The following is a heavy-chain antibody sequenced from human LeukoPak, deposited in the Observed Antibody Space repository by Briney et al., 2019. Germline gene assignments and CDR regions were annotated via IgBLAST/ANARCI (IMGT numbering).Heavy chain of an antibody. CDR1: EFTFSSYS. Sequence: QPGTSLCLSCAASEFTFSSYSMHWVRQAPGKGLEWVAFISYHGSNEYYADSVNGRFTISRGKSKNTLFMQMNSLRAEDTAVYYCAKNTHAYAEIFDYWGQGTLVTVSS. V-gene: IGHV3-30*18. CDR3: AKNTHAYAEIFDY. CDR2: ISYHGSNE. J-gene: IGHJ4*02. D-gene: IGHD2-2*01.